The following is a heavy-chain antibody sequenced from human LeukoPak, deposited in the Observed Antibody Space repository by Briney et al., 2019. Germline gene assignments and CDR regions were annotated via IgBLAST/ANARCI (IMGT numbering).Heavy chain of an antibody. V-gene: IGHV4-59*01. Sequence: SETLSLTCTVSGGSISSYYWSWIRQPPGKGLEWIGHIYYSGSANYNPSLKSRVTISLDTSKNQFSLKLSSVTAADTAMYYCARSGTWYVFDCWGQGTLVTVSS. D-gene: IGHD6-13*01. CDR1: GGSISSYY. CDR3: ARSGTWYVFDC. CDR2: IYYSGSA. J-gene: IGHJ4*02.